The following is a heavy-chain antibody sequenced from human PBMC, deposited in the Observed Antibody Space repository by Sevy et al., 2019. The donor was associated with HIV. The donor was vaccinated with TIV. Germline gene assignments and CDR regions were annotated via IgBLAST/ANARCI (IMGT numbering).Heavy chain of an antibody. V-gene: IGHV3-23*01. Sequence: GGSLRLSCAASGFTFSSYAMSWVHQAPGKGLEWVSSISGSGGSTYYADSVKGRFTISRDNSKNTLYMQMNSLRAEDTAIYYCAKDLIVGATPIDYWGQGTRVTVSS. J-gene: IGHJ4*02. CDR2: ISGSGGST. CDR3: AKDLIVGATPIDY. D-gene: IGHD1-26*01. CDR1: GFTFSSYA.